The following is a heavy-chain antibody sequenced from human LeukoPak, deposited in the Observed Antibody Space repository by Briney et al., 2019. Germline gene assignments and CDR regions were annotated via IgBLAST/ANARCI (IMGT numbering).Heavy chain of an antibody. CDR2: IYYSGST. J-gene: IGHJ4*02. CDR1: GGSISSGTYY. Sequence: SETLSLTCNVSGGSISSGTYYWGWTRQPPGKGLEWVGSIYYSGSTYYNPSLKSRVTISVDTSKNQFSLKLSSVTAVDTAVYYCARRIYSYGIIDYWGQGTLVTVSS. D-gene: IGHD5-18*01. V-gene: IGHV4-39*01. CDR3: ARRIYSYGIIDY.